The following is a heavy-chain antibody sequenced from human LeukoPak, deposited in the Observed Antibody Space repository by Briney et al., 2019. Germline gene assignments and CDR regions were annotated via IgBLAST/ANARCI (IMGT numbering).Heavy chain of an antibody. D-gene: IGHD3-22*01. Sequence: PSETLSLTCAVSGGSVSNNNWWAWVRQSPGKGLEWIGEIFHSGNTNYNPSLKGRVSMSVDKSKNRFSLNLTSVTAADTAVYYCVKGTYSSPYYNSHRGPYRSLDLWGRGTLVTVSS. CDR1: GGSVSNNNW. V-gene: IGHV4-4*02. J-gene: IGHJ2*01. CDR3: VKGTYSSPYYNSHRGPYRSLDL. CDR2: IFHSGNT.